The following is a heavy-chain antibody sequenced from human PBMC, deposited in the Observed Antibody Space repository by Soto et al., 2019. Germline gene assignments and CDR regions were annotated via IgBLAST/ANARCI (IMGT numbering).Heavy chain of an antibody. CDR2: ISSGGGST. D-gene: IGHD4-17*01. Sequence: GGSLRLSCAASGFTFSTYAMNWVRQAPGKGLEWVSAISSGGGSTYYADSVKGRFTISRDNSKNTLYLQMNSLRVDDTAVYYCAKGKPTGGHWGQGTLVTVSS. J-gene: IGHJ4*02. CDR1: GFTFSTYA. V-gene: IGHV3-23*01. CDR3: AKGKPTGGH.